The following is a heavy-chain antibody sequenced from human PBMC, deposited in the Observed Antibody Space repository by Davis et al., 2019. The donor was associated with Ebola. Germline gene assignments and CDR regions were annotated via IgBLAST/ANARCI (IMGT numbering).Heavy chain of an antibody. CDR3: AKGPRRKDGWYFDL. V-gene: IGHV3-23*01. CDR2: ISGSGGST. D-gene: IGHD1-14*01. J-gene: IGHJ2*01. CDR1: GFTFSSYA. Sequence: GESLKISCAASGFTFSSYAMSWVRQAPGKGLEWVSAISGSGGSTYYADSVKGRFTISRDNSKNTLYLQMNSLRAEDTAVYYCAKGPRRKDGWYFDLWGRGTLVTVSS.